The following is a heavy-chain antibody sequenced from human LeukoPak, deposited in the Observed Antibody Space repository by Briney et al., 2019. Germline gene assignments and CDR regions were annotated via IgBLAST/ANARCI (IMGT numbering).Heavy chain of an antibody. CDR2: IRTKANTYAT. V-gene: IGHV3-73*01. CDR1: GFTFSGSS. J-gene: IGHJ5*02. Sequence: GGSLRLSCAASGFTFSGSSIHWVRQASGKGLEWVGLIRTKANTYATAYAASVTGRFTISRDDSKTTSYLLMNSLKTEDTALYFCTTSYSGNSWYDWFGPWGQGTLVTVSS. D-gene: IGHD6-13*01. CDR3: TTSYSGNSWYDWFGP.